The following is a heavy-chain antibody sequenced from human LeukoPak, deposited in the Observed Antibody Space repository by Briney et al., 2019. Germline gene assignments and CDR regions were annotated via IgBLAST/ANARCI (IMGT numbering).Heavy chain of an antibody. D-gene: IGHD6-19*01. CDR3: AGRYSSGWYPYYYYYYGMDV. CDR2: MNPNSGNT. CDR1: GGTFSSYA. Sequence: ASVKVSCKASGGTFSSYAISWVRQATGQGLEWMGWMNPNSGNTGYAQKFQGRVTMTRNTSISTAYMELSSLRSEDTAVYYCAGRYSSGWYPYYYYYYGMDVWGQGTTVTVSS. J-gene: IGHJ6*02. V-gene: IGHV1-8*02.